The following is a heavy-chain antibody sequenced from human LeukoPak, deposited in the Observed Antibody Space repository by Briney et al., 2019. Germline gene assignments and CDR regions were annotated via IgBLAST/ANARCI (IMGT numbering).Heavy chain of an antibody. V-gene: IGHV3-30*18. CDR2: ISYDGSNK. CDR3: AEDDRQWLSGLFDY. J-gene: IGHJ4*02. Sequence: HPGRSLRLSCAASGFTFSSYGMHWVRQAPGKGLEWVAVISYDGSNKYYADSVKGRFTISRDNSKNTLYLQMNSLRAEDTAVYYCAEDDRQWLSGLFDYWGQGTLVTVSS. D-gene: IGHD6-19*01. CDR1: GFTFSSYG.